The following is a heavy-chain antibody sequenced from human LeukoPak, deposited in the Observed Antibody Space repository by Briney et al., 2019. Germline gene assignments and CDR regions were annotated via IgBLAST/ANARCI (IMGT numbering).Heavy chain of an antibody. CDR1: GYTFTCYY. J-gene: IGHJ3*02. D-gene: IGHD2-15*01. CDR2: INPNSGGT. CDR3: ASAVGVAPHDAFDI. V-gene: IGHV1-2*02. Sequence: ASVKVSCKASGYTFTCYYMHWVRQAPGQGLEWMGWINPNSGGTNYAQKFQGRVTMTRDTSISTAYMELSSLRSEDTAVYYCASAVGVAPHDAFDIWGQGTMVTVSS.